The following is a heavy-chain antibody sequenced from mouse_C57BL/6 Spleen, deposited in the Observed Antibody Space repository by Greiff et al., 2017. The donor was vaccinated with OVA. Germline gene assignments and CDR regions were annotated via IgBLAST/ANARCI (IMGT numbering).Heavy chain of an antibody. J-gene: IGHJ4*01. CDR2: IDPANGNT. CDR1: GFNIKNTY. CDR3: ARLGYYGSSPYAMDY. V-gene: IGHV14-3*01. D-gene: IGHD1-1*01. Sequence: VQLQQSVAELVRPGASVKLSCTASGFNIKNTYMHWVKQRPEQGLEWIGRIDPANGNTKYAPKFQGKATLTADTSSNPAYLQLSSLTSEDTAIYYCARLGYYGSSPYAMDYWGQGTSVTVSS.